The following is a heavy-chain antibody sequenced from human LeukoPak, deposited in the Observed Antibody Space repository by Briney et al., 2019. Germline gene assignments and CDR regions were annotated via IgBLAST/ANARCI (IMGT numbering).Heavy chain of an antibody. CDR3: ARTSGYSSLAF. CDR2: TYYMSRWYD. D-gene: IGHD6-19*01. Sequence: SLTLSLTYAISGDSVSIKSAAWAWIRQSPSRGLEWLGRTYYMSRWYDDYADSVRSRITINPDTSKNEFSLHLTSATPDDTAMYYCARTSGYSSLAFWGQGTPVTVSS. J-gene: IGHJ4*02. V-gene: IGHV6-1*01. CDR1: GDSVSIKSAA.